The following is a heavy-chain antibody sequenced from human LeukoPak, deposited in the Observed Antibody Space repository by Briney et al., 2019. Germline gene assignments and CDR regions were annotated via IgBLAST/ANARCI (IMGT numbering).Heavy chain of an antibody. Sequence: GGSLRLSCAASGFTFSNYAMSWVRQAPGKGLEWVPTIGGSGGNTYYADSVKGRFTISRDNSKHTLSLQMNSLRADDTAVYYCAKELYSSYWMSDYWGQGTLVTVSS. CDR1: GFTFSNYA. D-gene: IGHD6-19*01. CDR3: AKELYSSYWMSDY. J-gene: IGHJ4*02. V-gene: IGHV3-23*01. CDR2: IGGSGGNT.